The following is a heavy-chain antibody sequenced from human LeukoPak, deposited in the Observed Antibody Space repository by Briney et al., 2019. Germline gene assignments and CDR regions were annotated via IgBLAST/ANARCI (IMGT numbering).Heavy chain of an antibody. CDR3: ARGVFLFYYYGMDV. Sequence: SETLSLTCAVYGGSFSGYYWSWIRQPPGKGLEWIGEINHSGSTNYNPPLKSRVTISVDTSKNQFSLKLSSVTAADTAVYYCARGVFLFYYYGMDVWGQGTTVTVSS. CDR1: GGSFSGYY. V-gene: IGHV4-34*01. CDR2: INHSGST. J-gene: IGHJ6*02. D-gene: IGHD2-21*01.